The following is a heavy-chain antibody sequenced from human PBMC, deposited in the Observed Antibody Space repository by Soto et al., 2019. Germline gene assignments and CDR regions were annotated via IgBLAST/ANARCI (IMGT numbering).Heavy chain of an antibody. D-gene: IGHD1-26*01. J-gene: IGHJ4*02. CDR3: ARVSRGGCGSDTCSQYKCFDI. CDR1: GFTFNKYW. V-gene: IGHV3-7*01. Sequence: EVQLVESGGGLVQPGGSLRLSCEASGFTFNKYWMTWVRQAPGKGLEWVANIKEDGSEIYYVDSVKGRFTMSRDNAKNSVYLQMNNLRTEDTAVYFCARVSRGGCGSDTCSQYKCFDIWGQGTLVTVSP. CDR2: IKEDGSEI.